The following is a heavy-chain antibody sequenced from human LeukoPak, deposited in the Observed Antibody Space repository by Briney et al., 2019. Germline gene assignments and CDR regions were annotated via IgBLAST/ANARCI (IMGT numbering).Heavy chain of an antibody. CDR2: IYYSGST. Sequence: SETLSHTCTVSGGSISSSSYYWGWIRQPPGKGLEWIGSIYYSGSTNYNPSLKSRVTISVDTSKNQFSLKLSSVTAADTAVYYCARHGSSGYYYGYWYFDLWGRGTLVTVSS. V-gene: IGHV4-39*01. J-gene: IGHJ2*01. CDR1: GGSISSSSYY. D-gene: IGHD3-22*01. CDR3: ARHGSSGYYYGYWYFDL.